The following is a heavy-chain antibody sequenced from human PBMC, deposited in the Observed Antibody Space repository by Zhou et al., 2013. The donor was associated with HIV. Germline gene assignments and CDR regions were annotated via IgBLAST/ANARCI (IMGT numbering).Heavy chain of an antibody. V-gene: IGHV1-69*04. D-gene: IGHD3-3*01. J-gene: IGHJ4*02. CDR1: GVTFRGFV. CDR2: IIPVLNKT. Sequence: QVHLVQSGAEVKKAGSSVRVSCKASGVTFRGFVFSWVRQAPGQGLEWMGRIIPVLNKTNYAQQFQGGVTITADKSTSTVYLDLTSLKSEDSAIYYCARDPFRPQSVTSIVGPFDYWGQGTLVTVSS. CDR3: ARDPFRPQSVTSIVGPFDY.